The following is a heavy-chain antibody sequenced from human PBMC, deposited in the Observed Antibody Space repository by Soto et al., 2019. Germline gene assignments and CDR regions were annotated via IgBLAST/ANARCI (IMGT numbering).Heavy chain of an antibody. CDR1: GYTFTSYA. J-gene: IGHJ6*03. V-gene: IGHV1-3*01. D-gene: IGHD2-15*01. CDR2: INAGNGNT. Sequence: QVQLVQSGAEVKKPGASVKVSCKASGYTFTSYAMHWVRQAPGQRLEWMGWINAGNGNTKYSQKFQGRVTITRDTSASTADMELSSLRSEDTAVYYCARGQGYCSGGSCPIRHLGYYYYMDVWGKGTTVTVSS. CDR3: ARGQGYCSGGSCPIRHLGYYYYMDV.